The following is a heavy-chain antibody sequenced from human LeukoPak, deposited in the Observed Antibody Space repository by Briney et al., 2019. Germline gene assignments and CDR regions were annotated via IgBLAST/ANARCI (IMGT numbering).Heavy chain of an antibody. CDR1: GGSISRGGYY. Sequence: SETLSLTCSLSGGSISRGGYYWSWIRQHPGKGLEWIGYIYFSGITHYNPSLERRVIISVDTSKNQFSLRLSSVTAADTAVYYCARTTGSYYFDYWGQGTLVTVSS. D-gene: IGHD1-1*01. V-gene: IGHV4-31*03. CDR2: IYFSGIT. CDR3: ARTTGSYYFDY. J-gene: IGHJ4*02.